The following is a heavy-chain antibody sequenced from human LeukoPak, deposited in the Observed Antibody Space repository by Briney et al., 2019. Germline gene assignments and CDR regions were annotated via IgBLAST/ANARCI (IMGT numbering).Heavy chain of an antibody. CDR1: GFTFSNYW. J-gene: IGHJ5*02. V-gene: IGHV3-74*01. D-gene: IGHD1-1*01. Sequence: PGGSLRLSCAASGFTFSNYWMHWVRQAPGEGLVWVSRVNSDGTYTDYADSVKGRFTTYRDNAKNTLYLQMNSLRVEDTAVYYCAKTDWFDPWGQGTLVTVSA. CDR2: VNSDGTYT. CDR3: AKTDWFDP.